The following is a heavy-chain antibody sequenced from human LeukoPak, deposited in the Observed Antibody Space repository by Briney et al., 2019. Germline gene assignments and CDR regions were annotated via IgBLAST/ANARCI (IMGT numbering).Heavy chain of an antibody. CDR1: GFTFSSYG. D-gene: IGHD4-23*01. CDR3: ANPTVVTLGKDAFDI. CDR2: ISYDGSNK. Sequence: GGSLRLSCAASGFTFSSYGMHWVRQAPGKGLEWVAVISYDGSNKYYADSVKGRFTISRDNSKNTLYLQMNSLRAEDTAEYYCANPTVVTLGKDAFDIWGQGTMVTVSS. J-gene: IGHJ3*02. V-gene: IGHV3-30*18.